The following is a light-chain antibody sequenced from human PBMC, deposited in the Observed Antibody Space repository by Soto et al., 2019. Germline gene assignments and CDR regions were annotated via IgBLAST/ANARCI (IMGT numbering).Light chain of an antibody. V-gene: IGKV3-20*01. J-gene: IGKJ4*01. Sequence: EIVLTQSPGTLSLSPGERGTLSRRASQSVSKNYLAWYQQKPGQAPRLLIYGASSRATGIPDRFSGSGSGTDFTLTISRLEPEDFAVYSCQQYASSPLTFGGGTKVEIK. CDR1: QSVSKNY. CDR3: QQYASSPLT. CDR2: GAS.